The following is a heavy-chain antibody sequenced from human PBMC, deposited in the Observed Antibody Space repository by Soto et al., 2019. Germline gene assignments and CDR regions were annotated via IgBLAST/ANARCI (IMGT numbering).Heavy chain of an antibody. CDR3: AREDDGGDRDYYGLDV. Sequence: QVQLQQSGPGLVEPSQTLSLTCAVSGGSISSEYFHWTWIHQSPGKGLEWIGYIHYTGSIMYNPSFKSRLTMAVDTTKYQFSLQLTSVTAADTAVYFCAREDDGGDRDYYGLDVWGQGTTVTVSS. CDR2: IHYTGSI. D-gene: IGHD2-21*02. J-gene: IGHJ6*02. V-gene: IGHV4-30-4*08. CDR1: GGSISSEYFH.